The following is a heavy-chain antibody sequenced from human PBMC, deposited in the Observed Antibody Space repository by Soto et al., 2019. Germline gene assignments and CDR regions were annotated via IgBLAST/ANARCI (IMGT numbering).Heavy chain of an antibody. CDR1: GGTFSSYT. J-gene: IGHJ4*02. Sequence: QVQLVQSGAEVKKPGSSVKVSCKASGGTFSSYTISWVRQAPGQGLEWMGRIIPILGIANYAQKFQGRVTITADKSTNTAYMELSSLRSEDTAVYYCARGRRVSSSSVDYWGQGTLVTVSS. CDR2: IIPILGIA. D-gene: IGHD6-13*01. CDR3: ARGRRVSSSSVDY. V-gene: IGHV1-69*02.